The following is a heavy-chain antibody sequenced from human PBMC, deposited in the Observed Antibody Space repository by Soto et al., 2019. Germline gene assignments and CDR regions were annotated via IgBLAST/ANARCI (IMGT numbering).Heavy chain of an antibody. CDR3: AKDPRVHYYGSGSSSY. V-gene: IGHV3-23*01. D-gene: IGHD3-10*01. CDR1: GFVFSSYA. Sequence: EVQLLESGGGLVQPGGSLRLSCAASGFVFSSYAMSWVRQAPGKGLEWVSTISGSGGNTYYADSVKGRFTISRDNSKNTLYLQMNSLRAEDTALHYCAKDPRVHYYGSGSSSYWGQGTLVTVSS. J-gene: IGHJ4*02. CDR2: ISGSGGNT.